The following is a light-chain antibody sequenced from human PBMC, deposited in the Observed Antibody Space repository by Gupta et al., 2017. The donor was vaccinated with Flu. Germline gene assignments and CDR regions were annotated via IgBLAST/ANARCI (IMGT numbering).Light chain of an antibody. V-gene: IGKV4-1*01. CDR3: QQYWGPNC. Sequence: DFLMTQSPDSLTVSLGERATINCKSSQTLLYRTNNKNYLAWYQQKPGQPPRLLIYWASTRESGVAERFNGSGAGTDFCLTISSMQAEDVAVYYGQQYWGPNCFGGGTKVEI. CDR1: QTLLYRTNNKNY. J-gene: IGKJ4*01. CDR2: WAS.